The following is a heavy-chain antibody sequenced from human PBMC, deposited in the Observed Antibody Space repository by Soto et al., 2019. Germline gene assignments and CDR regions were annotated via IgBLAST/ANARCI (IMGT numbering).Heavy chain of an antibody. Sequence: GGSLRLSCAASGFTFSSYGMHWVRQAPGKGLEWVAVIWYDGSNKYYADSVKGRFTISRDNSKNTLYLQMNSLRAEDTAVYYCARVSYCSGGSCYFGMGYYYYMDVWGKGTTVTVSS. J-gene: IGHJ6*03. CDR1: GFTFSSYG. CDR2: IWYDGSNK. V-gene: IGHV3-33*01. D-gene: IGHD2-15*01. CDR3: ARVSYCSGGSCYFGMGYYYYMDV.